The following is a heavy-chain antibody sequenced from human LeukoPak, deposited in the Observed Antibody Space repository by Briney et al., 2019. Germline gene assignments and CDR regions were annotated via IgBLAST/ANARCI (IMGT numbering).Heavy chain of an antibody. V-gene: IGHV3-11*04. CDR2: ISSSGSTI. CDR1: GFTFSDYY. CDR3: ARGRYYDSSGFTLDL. D-gene: IGHD3-22*01. J-gene: IGHJ2*01. Sequence: GGSLRLSCAASGFTFSDYYMSWIRQAPGKGLDWVSYISSSGSTIYYAGSVKGRFTISRDNAKNSLYLQMNSLRAEDTAVYYCARGRYYDSSGFTLDLWGRGTLVTVSS.